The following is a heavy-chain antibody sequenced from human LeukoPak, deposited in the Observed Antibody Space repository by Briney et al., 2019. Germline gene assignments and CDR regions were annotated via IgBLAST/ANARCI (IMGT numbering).Heavy chain of an antibody. V-gene: IGHV3-21*01. CDR1: GFTFSSYW. J-gene: IGHJ3*02. D-gene: IGHD1-26*01. CDR3: ARDRWELQGAFDI. Sequence: GGSLRLSCAASGFTFSSYWMSWVRQAPGKGLEWVSSISSSSSYIYYADSVKGRFTISRDNAKNSLYLQMNSLRAEDTAVYYCARDRWELQGAFDIWGQGTMVTVSS. CDR2: ISSSSSYI.